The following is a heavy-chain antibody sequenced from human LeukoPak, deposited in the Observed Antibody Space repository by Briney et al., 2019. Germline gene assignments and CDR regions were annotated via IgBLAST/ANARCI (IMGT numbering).Heavy chain of an antibody. CDR2: ITGTSGKT. D-gene: IGHD6-13*01. V-gene: IGHV3-23*01. CDR3: AKDHVNAGYLDY. Sequence: GGSLRLSCAASGFTFSDYTMYWVRQAPGKGLEWVSSITGTSGKTYYAGSVKGRFTISRDNSKNTLFLYMDSLRADDTAVYYCAKDHVNAGYLDYWGQGTLVTVSS. CDR1: GFTFSDYT. J-gene: IGHJ4*02.